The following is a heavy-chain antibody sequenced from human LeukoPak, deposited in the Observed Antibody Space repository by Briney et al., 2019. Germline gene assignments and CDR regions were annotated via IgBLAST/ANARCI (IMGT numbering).Heavy chain of an antibody. D-gene: IGHD1-26*01. CDR1: GYTFTGYY. CDR2: ISAYNGNT. J-gene: IGHJ6*02. V-gene: IGHV1-18*04. CDR3: ARAGIVGATGPRDYYGMDV. Sequence: ASVKVSCKASGYTFTGYYMHWVRQAPGQGLEWMGWISAYNGNTNYAQKLQGRVTMTTDTSTSTAYMELRSLRSDDTAVYYCARAGIVGATGPRDYYGMDVWGQGTTVTVSS.